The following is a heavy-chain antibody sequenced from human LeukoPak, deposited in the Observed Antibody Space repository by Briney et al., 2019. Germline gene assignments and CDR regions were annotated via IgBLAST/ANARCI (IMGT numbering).Heavy chain of an antibody. CDR1: GFTFSNYG. CDR2: IWFDGIRK. D-gene: IGHD1-26*01. Sequence: GGSLRLSCAASGFTFSNYGMHWVRQVPGKGLEWVAAIWFDGIRKYYADSVKGRLTISRDNSKNTLYLQMNSLRAEDTAVYYCARGGGMGTTSGDYWGQGTLVTVSS. CDR3: ARGGGMGTTSGDY. V-gene: IGHV3-33*01. J-gene: IGHJ4*01.